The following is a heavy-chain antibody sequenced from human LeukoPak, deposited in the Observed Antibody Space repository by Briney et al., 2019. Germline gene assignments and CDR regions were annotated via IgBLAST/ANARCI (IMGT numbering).Heavy chain of an antibody. CDR3: YRFSADYAYYNDV. V-gene: IGHV3-11*01. Sequence: GGSLTLSCAASGFTFSDSYMSWLRQTPGKGLEWVAYISYSGNTRYYADSVKGRFTISRDNAKNSLYLQMNSLTAEDTAVYFCYRFSADYAYYNDVWGNGTTVTVS. CDR1: GFTFSDSY. J-gene: IGHJ6*03. D-gene: IGHD4/OR15-4a*01. CDR2: ISYSGNTR.